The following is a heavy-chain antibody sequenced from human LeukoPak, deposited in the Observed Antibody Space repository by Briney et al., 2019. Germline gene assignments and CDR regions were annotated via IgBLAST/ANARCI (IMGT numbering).Heavy chain of an antibody. J-gene: IGHJ4*02. V-gene: IGHV3-48*03. CDR2: ISSSGSTI. D-gene: IGHD7-27*01. Sequence: GGSLRLSCTASGFTFSSYEMNWVRQAPGKGLEWVSYISSSGSTIYYADSVKGRFTISRDNAKNSLYLQMNSLRAEDTAVYYCARVTSPSGYWGQGTLVTVSS. CDR1: GFTFSSYE. CDR3: ARVTSPSGY.